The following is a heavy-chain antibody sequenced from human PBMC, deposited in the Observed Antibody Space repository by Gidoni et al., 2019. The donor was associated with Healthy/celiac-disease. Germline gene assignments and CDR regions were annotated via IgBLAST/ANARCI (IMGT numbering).Heavy chain of an antibody. CDR2: IYYSGST. CDR1: GGSIHSGDYY. D-gene: IGHD6-19*01. J-gene: IGHJ6*03. Sequence: VQPQESAPDLWNPSTPLSLTGTLSGGSIHSGDYYWSWIRRPPGKGLEGIGYIYYSGSTYYNPYLKGRVTISVDTSKNQFSLKLSSVTAADTAVYYCARYIAVAGTSYYYYMDVWGKGTTVTVSS. CDR3: ARYIAVAGTSYYYYMDV. V-gene: IGHV4-30-4*01.